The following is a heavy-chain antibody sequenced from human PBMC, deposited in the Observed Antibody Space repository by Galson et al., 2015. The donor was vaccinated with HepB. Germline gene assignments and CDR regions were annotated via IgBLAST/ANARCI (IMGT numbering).Heavy chain of an antibody. D-gene: IGHD1-1*01. Sequence: SLRLSCAASGFTFSSYAMHWVRQAPGEGLEWVAVISYNGNNKYYADSVKGRFTISRDNSKNTLYLQMNSLRAEDTAVYFCARDRGVTTYYFDYWGQGTLVTVSS. CDR2: ISYNGNNK. CDR3: ARDRGVTTYYFDY. CDR1: GFTFSSYA. V-gene: IGHV3-30-3*01. J-gene: IGHJ4*02.